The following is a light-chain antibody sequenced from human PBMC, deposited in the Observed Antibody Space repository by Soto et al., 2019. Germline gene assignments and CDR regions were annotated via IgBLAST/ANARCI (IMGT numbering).Light chain of an antibody. J-gene: IGKJ1*01. Sequence: DIMMTQSPDSLAVSLGERATINCKSSQNILYNSNNKNSLVWYQQKPGQPPRLLIYWDSTRASGVPDRFSGSGSGTDFTLPITSLQAEDVAVYYCQQHNTTPRTFGQGTRVEIK. CDR3: QQHNTTPRT. CDR2: WDS. CDR1: QNILYNSNNKNS. V-gene: IGKV4-1*01.